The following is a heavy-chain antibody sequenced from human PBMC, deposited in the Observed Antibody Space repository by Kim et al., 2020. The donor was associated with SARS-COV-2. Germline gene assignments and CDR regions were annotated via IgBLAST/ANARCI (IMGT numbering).Heavy chain of an antibody. V-gene: IGHV4-39*01. D-gene: IGHD6-19*01. CDR3: ERHQRYSSGWDVAYDY. Sequence: SETLSLTCTVSGGSLSSSSYYWGWIRQPPGKGLEWIGTAYYIGNTYYNPSLKSRVTISVDTSKNQFSLKLGSVTAADTAVYYCERHQRYSSGWDVAYDY. CDR2: AYYIGNT. CDR1: GGSLSSSSYY. J-gene: IGHJ4*01.